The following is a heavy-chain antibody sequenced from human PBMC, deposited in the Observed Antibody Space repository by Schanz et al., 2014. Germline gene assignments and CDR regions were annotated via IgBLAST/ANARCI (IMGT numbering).Heavy chain of an antibody. J-gene: IGHJ4*02. V-gene: IGHV3-7*03. CDR2: IKGDSSEK. CDR1: GFTFSSFS. D-gene: IGHD5-12*01. Sequence: QLVESGGGLVQPGGSLRLSCEASGFTFSSFSMNWVRQPPGKGLEWVANIKGDSSEKNYVDSVKGRFTLSRDNAKNSMYLQMNSLRVEDTAVYYCARDPNSVNEIDYWGQGTLVTVSS. CDR3: ARDPNSVNEIDY.